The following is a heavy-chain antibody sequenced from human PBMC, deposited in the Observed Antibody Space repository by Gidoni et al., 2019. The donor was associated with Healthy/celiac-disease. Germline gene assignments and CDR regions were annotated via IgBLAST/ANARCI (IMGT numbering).Heavy chain of an antibody. CDR2: INWNGGST. J-gene: IGHJ4*02. CDR3: ARTYYYDSSGYRNFDY. D-gene: IGHD3-22*01. CDR1: EVTFGASG. Sequence: EVQLVPSGGGVVRPGGSLRLSCASSEVTFGASGMSWVRQAPGKGLEWVSCINWNGGSTGYADSVKGRFTITRDNAKNSLYLQMNSLRAEDTAFYYCARTYYYDSSGYRNFDYWGQGTLFTVPS. V-gene: IGHV3-20*04.